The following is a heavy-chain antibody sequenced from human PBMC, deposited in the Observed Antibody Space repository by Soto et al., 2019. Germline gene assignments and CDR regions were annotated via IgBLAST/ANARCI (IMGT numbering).Heavy chain of an antibody. Sequence: QLQLQESGPGLVKPSETLSLTCTVSGGSISSSSYYWGWIRQPQGKGLEWIGSIYYSGSTYYNPSLKSRVTISVYTAKNLFSMKLSSVTASDTAVYYCARHDWAKTFGYWGQGTLVTGSS. D-gene: IGHD3-9*01. CDR1: GGSISSSSYY. J-gene: IGHJ4*02. CDR2: IYYSGST. CDR3: ARHDWAKTFGY. V-gene: IGHV4-39*01.